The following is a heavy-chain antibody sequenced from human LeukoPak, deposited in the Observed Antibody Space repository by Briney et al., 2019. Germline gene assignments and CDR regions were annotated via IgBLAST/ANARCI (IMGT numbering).Heavy chain of an antibody. V-gene: IGHV3-53*01. Sequence: GGSLRLSCEVSGFTFTDYWMNWVRQAPGKGLEWVSVIYSGGSTYYADSVKGRFTISRDNSKNTLYLQMNSLRAEDTAVYYCARDYYGSGSYLDYWGQGTLVTVSS. CDR3: ARDYYGSGSYLDY. J-gene: IGHJ4*02. CDR1: GFTFTDYW. CDR2: IYSGGST. D-gene: IGHD3-10*01.